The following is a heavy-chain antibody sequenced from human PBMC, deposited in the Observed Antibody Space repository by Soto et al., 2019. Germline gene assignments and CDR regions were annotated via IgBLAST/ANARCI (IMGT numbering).Heavy chain of an antibody. Sequence: SQTLSLTCAISGHSVSINSADWNWIRQSPSRGLEWLGRTYYRYKWYNDYAVSVKSRITINPDTSKNQFSLQLNSVTPEDTAVYYCARDRIAALRAGYGMDVWGQGTTVTVSS. CDR2: TYYRYKWYN. J-gene: IGHJ6*02. V-gene: IGHV6-1*01. CDR1: GHSVSINSAD. CDR3: ARDRIAALRAGYGMDV. D-gene: IGHD6-6*01.